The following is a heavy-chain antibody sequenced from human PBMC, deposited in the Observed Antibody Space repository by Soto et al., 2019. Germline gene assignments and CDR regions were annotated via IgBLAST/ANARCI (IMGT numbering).Heavy chain of an antibody. CDR2: IKSKTDGGTT. CDR1: GFTFSNAW. J-gene: IGHJ6*02. V-gene: IGHV3-15*07. Sequence: GESLKISCAASGFTFSNAWMNWVRQAPGKGLEWVGRIKSKTDGGTTDYAAPVKGRFTISRDDSKNTLYLQMNSLKTEDTAVYYCTTEDDFWSGYSFYYGMDVWGQGTTVTVSS. CDR3: TTEDDFWSGYSFYYGMDV. D-gene: IGHD3-3*01.